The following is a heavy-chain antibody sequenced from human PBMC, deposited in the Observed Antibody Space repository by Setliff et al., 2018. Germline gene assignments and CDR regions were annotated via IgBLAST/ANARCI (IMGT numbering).Heavy chain of an antibody. CDR1: GGSFSTYY. CDR2: IYYRGST. D-gene: IGHD3-22*01. V-gene: IGHV4-59*01. Sequence: SETLSLTCAVYGGSFSTYYWIWIRQPPGRGLEWIGYIYYRGSTNYNPSLRSRVTMSVDTSKTHFSLTLSSVTAADTAVYYCARSYDSSASNWFDPWGRGTLVTVSS. J-gene: IGHJ5*02. CDR3: ARSYDSSASNWFDP.